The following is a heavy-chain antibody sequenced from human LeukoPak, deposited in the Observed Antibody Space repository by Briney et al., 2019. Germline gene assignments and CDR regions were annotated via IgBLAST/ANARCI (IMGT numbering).Heavy chain of an antibody. CDR2: IKQDGNEK. D-gene: IGHD3-22*01. V-gene: IGHV3-7*01. CDR3: ARGFDSRFFDK. J-gene: IGHJ4*02. Sequence: GRSLRLSCTASGFFFSSYAFHWIRQAPGKGLEWVANIKQDGNEKYYVDSAKGRFTISRDNAKNSLYLQMNSLRAEDTAVYYCARGFDSRFFDKWGQGTLVTVSS. CDR1: GFFFSSYA.